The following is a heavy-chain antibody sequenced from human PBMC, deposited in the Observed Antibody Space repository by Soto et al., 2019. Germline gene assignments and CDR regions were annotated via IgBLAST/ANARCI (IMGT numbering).Heavy chain of an antibody. Sequence: EVQLVESGGGLVKPGGSLRLSCAASGFTFSSYSMNWVRQAPGKGLEWVSSISSSSSYIYYADSVKGRFTISRDNAKNSLYLQMNSLRAEDTAVYYCAGEAFNWNYDPVWGQGTLVTVSS. CDR3: AGEAFNWNYDPV. J-gene: IGHJ4*02. CDR1: GFTFSSYS. D-gene: IGHD1-7*01. V-gene: IGHV3-21*01. CDR2: ISSSSSYI.